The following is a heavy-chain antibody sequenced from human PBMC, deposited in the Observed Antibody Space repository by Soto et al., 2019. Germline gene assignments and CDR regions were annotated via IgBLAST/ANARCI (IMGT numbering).Heavy chain of an antibody. CDR1: GFTFSSYA. D-gene: IGHD4-4*01. Sequence: EVQLLESGGGLVQPGGSLRLSCAASGFTFSSYAMSWVRQAPGKGLEWVSSISTSGGSTYYADSVKGRFTISRDNSNTTLYLQMNSLRAEDTAVYYCSLSDSYYGMDVWGLGTTVTVSS. CDR3: SLSDSYYGMDV. V-gene: IGHV3-23*01. CDR2: ISTSGGST. J-gene: IGHJ6*02.